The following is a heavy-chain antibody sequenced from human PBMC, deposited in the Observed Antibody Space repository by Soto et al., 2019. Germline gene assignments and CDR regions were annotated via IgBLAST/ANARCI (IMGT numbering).Heavy chain of an antibody. CDR2: IGGGGSST. D-gene: IGHD3-10*01. J-gene: IGHJ4*02. Sequence: GGSLRLSCAASGFTFSIYAMSWVRQAPGKGLEWVSSIGGGGSSTDYADSVRGRFTISRDNSKNTLYLQMSSLRAEDTAVYFCAKGTADIDYWGQGTLVTVSS. CDR1: GFTFSIYA. V-gene: IGHV3-23*01. CDR3: AKGTADIDY.